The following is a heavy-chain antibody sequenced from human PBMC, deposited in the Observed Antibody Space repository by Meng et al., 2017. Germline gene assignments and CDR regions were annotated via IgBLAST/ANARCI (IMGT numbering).Heavy chain of an antibody. Sequence: VQLGETGGGLIQPGGSLRLSCAASGFTVSSNYMSWVRQAPGKGLEWVSVIYSGGSTYYADSVKGRFTISRDNSKNTLYLQMNSLRAEDTAVYYCARAVTRYYFDYWGQGTLVTVSS. CDR1: GFTVSSNY. CDR3: ARAVTRYYFDY. V-gene: IGHV3-53*02. D-gene: IGHD4-17*01. J-gene: IGHJ4*02. CDR2: IYSGGST.